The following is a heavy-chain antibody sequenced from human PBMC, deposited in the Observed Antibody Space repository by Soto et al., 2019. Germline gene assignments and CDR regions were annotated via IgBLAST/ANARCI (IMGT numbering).Heavy chain of an antibody. CDR1: GFSLSSSGVG. Sequence: QITLKESGPTLVKPTQTLTLTCTFSGFSLSSSGVGVGWIRQPPGKALEWVALIYWVDTKRYSPSLKSGLTITKDTSKHQVVLTMTNMDPVDTATYYCAHIRVTMIVGAGYFQHWGQGTLVTVSS. V-gene: IGHV2-5*02. D-gene: IGHD3-22*01. CDR3: AHIRVTMIVGAGYFQH. J-gene: IGHJ1*01. CDR2: IYWVDTK.